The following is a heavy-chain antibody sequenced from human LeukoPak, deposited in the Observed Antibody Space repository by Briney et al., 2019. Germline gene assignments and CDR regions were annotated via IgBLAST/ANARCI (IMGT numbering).Heavy chain of an antibody. V-gene: IGHV4-34*01. CDR1: GFTFSNYW. CDR3: ARRSGYSSGWSYYYYYYGMDV. J-gene: IGHJ6*02. Sequence: GSLRLSCAASGFTFSNYWMHWVRQAPGKGLVWIGEINHGGSTNYNPSLKSRVTISVDTSKNQFSLKLSSVTAADTAVYYCARRSGYSSGWSYYYYYYGMDVWGQGTTVTVSS. D-gene: IGHD6-19*01. CDR2: INHGGST.